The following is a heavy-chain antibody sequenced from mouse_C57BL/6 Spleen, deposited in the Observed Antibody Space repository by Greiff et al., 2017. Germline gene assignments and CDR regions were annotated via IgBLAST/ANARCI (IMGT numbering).Heavy chain of an antibody. J-gene: IGHJ3*01. V-gene: IGHV1-42*01. CDR1: GYSFTGYY. CDR3: ASTKFAY. Sequence: EVQLQESGPELVKPGASVKISCKASGYSFTGYYMNWVKQSPEKSLEWIGEINPSTGGTTYNQKFKAKATLTVDKSSSTAYMQLKSLTSEDSAVXYCASTKFAYWGQGTLVTVSA. CDR2: INPSTGGT. D-gene: IGHD2-1*01.